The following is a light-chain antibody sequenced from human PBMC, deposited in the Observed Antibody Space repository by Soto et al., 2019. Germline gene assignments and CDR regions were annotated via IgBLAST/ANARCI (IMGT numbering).Light chain of an antibody. Sequence: QSALSQPPSASGSPGQSVTISCTGTSSDVGGYNYVSWYQQHPGKAPKLMIYEVSKRPSGVPDRFSGSKSGNTASLAVSGLQSEDEADYYCATWDDSLNGYVFGTGTK. CDR2: EVS. V-gene: IGLV2-8*01. CDR1: SSDVGGYNY. J-gene: IGLJ1*01. CDR3: ATWDDSLNGYV.